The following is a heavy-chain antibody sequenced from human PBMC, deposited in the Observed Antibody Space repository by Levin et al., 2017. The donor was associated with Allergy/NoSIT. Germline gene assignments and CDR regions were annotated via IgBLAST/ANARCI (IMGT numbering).Heavy chain of an antibody. J-gene: IGHJ4*02. CDR1: GGSFSGYY. D-gene: IGHD3-10*01. Sequence: PSETLSLTCAVYGGSFSGYYWSWIRQPPGKGLEWIGEINHSGSTNYNPSLKSRVTISVDTSKNQFSLKLSSVTAADTAVYYCARELGRMVRGWGQGTLVTVSS. V-gene: IGHV4-34*01. CDR3: ARELGRMVRG. CDR2: INHSGST.